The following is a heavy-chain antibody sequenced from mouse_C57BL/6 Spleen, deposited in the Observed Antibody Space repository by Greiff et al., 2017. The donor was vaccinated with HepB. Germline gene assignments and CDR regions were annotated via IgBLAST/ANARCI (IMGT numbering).Heavy chain of an antibody. Sequence: EVKLQESGPGLVKPSQSLSLTCSVTGYSITSGYYWNWIRQFPGNKLEWMGYISYDGSNNYNPSLKKRISITRDTSKNQFFLQLNSVTTEDTATYYGARGGTTVYYAMDYWGQGTSVTVSS. J-gene: IGHJ4*01. CDR1: GYSITSGYY. CDR3: ARGGTTVYYAMDY. D-gene: IGHD1-1*01. CDR2: ISYDGSN. V-gene: IGHV3-6*01.